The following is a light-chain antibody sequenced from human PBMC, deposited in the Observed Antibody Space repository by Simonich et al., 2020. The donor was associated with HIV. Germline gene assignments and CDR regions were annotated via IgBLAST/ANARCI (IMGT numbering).Light chain of an antibody. Sequence: EIVMTQSPATLSVSPGERATFSCRASQSVTNNLAWYQQKPGLAPRLLIYDASSRATGIPDRFSGSGSGTDFTLTISRLEPEDFAVYYCQQYGSSPFTFGPGTKVDIK. V-gene: IGKV3D-20*01. CDR2: DAS. J-gene: IGKJ3*01. CDR1: QSVTNN. CDR3: QQYGSSPFT.